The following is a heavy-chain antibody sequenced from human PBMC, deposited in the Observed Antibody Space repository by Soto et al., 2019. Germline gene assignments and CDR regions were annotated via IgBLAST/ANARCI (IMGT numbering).Heavy chain of an antibody. CDR2: IGTAGDT. V-gene: IGHV3-13*04. J-gene: IGHJ4*02. D-gene: IGHD3-22*01. CDR3: TTGLSNGYYNFDY. CDR1: GFTFSSYD. Sequence: GGSLRLSCAASGFTFSSYDMQWVRQATGKGLEWVSAIGTAGDTYYPGSVKGRFTISRDHSKDTLYLQMNSLKTEDTAVYYCTTGLSNGYYNFDYWGQGTPVTVSS.